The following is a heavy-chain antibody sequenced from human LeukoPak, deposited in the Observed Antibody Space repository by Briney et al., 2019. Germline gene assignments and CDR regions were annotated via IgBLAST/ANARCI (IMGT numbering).Heavy chain of an antibody. CDR1: GGSISSSNW. CDR3: ARSRETYYYDSSGYRDAFDI. Sequence: PSGTLSLTCAVSGGSISSSNWWSWVRQPPGKGLEWIGEIYHSGSTNYNPSLKSRVTISVDKSKNQFSLKLSSVTAADTAVYYCARSRETYYYDSSGYRDAFDIWGQGTMVTVSS. J-gene: IGHJ3*02. V-gene: IGHV4-4*02. CDR2: IYHSGST. D-gene: IGHD3-22*01.